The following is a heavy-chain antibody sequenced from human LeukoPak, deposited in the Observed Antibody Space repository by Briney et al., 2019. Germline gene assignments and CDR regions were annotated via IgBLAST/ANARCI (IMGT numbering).Heavy chain of an antibody. CDR1: GFTFSSYA. J-gene: IGHJ4*02. D-gene: IGHD6-13*01. CDR2: ISYDGSNK. CDR3: ARGHSSSWYGFPDY. V-gene: IGHV3-30-3*01. Sequence: GGSLRLSCAASGFTFSSYAMHWVRQAPGKGLEWVAVISYDGSNKYYADSVKGRSTISRDNSKNTLYLQMNSLRAEDTAVYYCARGHSSSWYGFPDYWGQETLVTVSS.